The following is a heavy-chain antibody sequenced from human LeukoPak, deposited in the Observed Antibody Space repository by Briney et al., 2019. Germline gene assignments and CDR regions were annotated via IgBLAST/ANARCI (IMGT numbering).Heavy chain of an antibody. Sequence: SETLSLTCAVYGGSFSGYYWSWIRQPPGKGLEWIGEINHSGSTNYNPSLKSRVTISVDTSKNQFSLKLSSVTAVDTAVYYCARGRGYDFWSGYYLDYWGQGTLVTVSS. V-gene: IGHV4-34*01. CDR3: ARGRGYDFWSGYYLDY. CDR1: GGSFSGYY. J-gene: IGHJ4*02. D-gene: IGHD3-3*01. CDR2: INHSGST.